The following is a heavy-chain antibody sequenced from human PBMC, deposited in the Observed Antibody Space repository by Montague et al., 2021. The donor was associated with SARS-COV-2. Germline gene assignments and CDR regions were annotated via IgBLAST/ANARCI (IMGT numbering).Heavy chain of an antibody. CDR3: GRQGSSSSWYGGYYYGMDV. J-gene: IGHJ6*02. Sequence: SETLSLTCTVSGGSISSSRYYWGWIRQPPGKGLEWIGSIYYSGSTYYNPSLKSRVTISVDTSKNQFSLKLSSVTAADTAVYYCGRQGSSSSWYGGYYYGMDVWGQGTTVTVSS. D-gene: IGHD6-13*01. CDR2: IYYSGST. CDR1: GGSISSSRYY. V-gene: IGHV4-39*01.